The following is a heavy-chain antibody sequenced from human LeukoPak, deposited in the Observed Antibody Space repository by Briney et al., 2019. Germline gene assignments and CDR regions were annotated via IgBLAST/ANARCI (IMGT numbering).Heavy chain of an antibody. CDR3: ARTLWSPNYYYYGMDV. Sequence: GESLKISCKGSGYSFTSYWIGWVRQMPGKGLEWMGIIYPGDSVTRYSPSFQGQVTISADKSISTAYLQWSSLKASDTAMYYCARTLWSPNYYYYGMDVWGQGTTVTVSS. D-gene: IGHD3-10*01. J-gene: IGHJ6*02. V-gene: IGHV5-51*01. CDR1: GYSFTSYW. CDR2: IYPGDSVT.